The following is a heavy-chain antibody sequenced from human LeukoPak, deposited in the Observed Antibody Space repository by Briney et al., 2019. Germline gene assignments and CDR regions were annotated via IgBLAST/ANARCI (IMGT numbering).Heavy chain of an antibody. CDR1: GYTFTSYG. CDR2: ISAYNGNT. D-gene: IGHD4-23*01. J-gene: IGHJ4*02. CDR3: ARDRGSWPVITPYHDY. V-gene: IGHV1-18*01. Sequence: APVKVSCKASGYTFTSYGISWVRQAPGQGLEWMGWISAYNGNTNYAQKLQGRVTMTTDTSTSTAYMELRSLRSDDTAVYYCARDRGSWPVITPYHDYWGQGTLVTVSS.